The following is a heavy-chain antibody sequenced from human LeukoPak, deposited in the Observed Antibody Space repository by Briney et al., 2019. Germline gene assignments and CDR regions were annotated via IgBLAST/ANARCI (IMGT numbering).Heavy chain of an antibody. V-gene: IGHV1-69*04. CDR2: IIPILGIT. CDR1: GDTFNNYA. CDR3: ARSPDQGAFDI. D-gene: IGHD1-14*01. J-gene: IGHJ3*02. Sequence: ASVTVSCKASGDTFNNYAISWVRPAPAQGLEWVGRIIPILGITNNAQEFQGRVTIAADKSTRTAYMELISLRSEDTAVYYCARSPDQGAFDIWGQGTMVTVSS.